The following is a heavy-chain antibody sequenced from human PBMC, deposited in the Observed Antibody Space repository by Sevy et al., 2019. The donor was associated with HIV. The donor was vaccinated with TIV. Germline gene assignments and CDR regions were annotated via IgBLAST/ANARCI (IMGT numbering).Heavy chain of an antibody. CDR2: IFSDGTTK. V-gene: IGHV3-30*12. CDR3: ARESGSDWYLDS. D-gene: IGHD2-21*02. CDR1: GFIFNNKG. Sequence: GGSPRLSCTVSGFIFNNKGMHWVRQAPGRGLEWVAAIFSDGTTKYYGDSVKGRFTISRDNSKNTLYLQMNSLRVDDTALYYCARESGSDWYLDSWGQGTLVTVSS. J-gene: IGHJ4*02.